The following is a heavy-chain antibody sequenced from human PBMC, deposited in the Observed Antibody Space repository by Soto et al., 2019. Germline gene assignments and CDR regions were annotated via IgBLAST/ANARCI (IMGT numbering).Heavy chain of an antibody. Sequence: SETLSLTCAVSGYSISSGYYLGWIRQPPGKGLEWIGSIYHSGSTYYNPSLKSRVTISVDTSKNQFSLKLSSVTAADTAVYYCARGPTVTPDYWGQGTLVTVSS. D-gene: IGHD4-17*01. CDR1: GYSISSGYY. CDR3: ARGPTVTPDY. CDR2: IYHSGST. V-gene: IGHV4-38-2*01. J-gene: IGHJ4*02.